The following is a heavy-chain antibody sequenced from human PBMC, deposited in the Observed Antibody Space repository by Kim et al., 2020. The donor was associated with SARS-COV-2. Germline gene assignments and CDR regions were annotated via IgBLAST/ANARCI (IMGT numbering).Heavy chain of an antibody. D-gene: IGHD5-18*01. V-gene: IGHV1-46*01. Sequence: ASVKVSCKASGYTFTSYYMHWVRQAPGQGLEWMGIINPSGGSTSYAQKFQGRVTMTRDTSTSTVYMELSSLRSEDTAVYYCARDPAMVRYYYGMDVWGQGTTVTVSS. CDR1: GYTFTSYY. CDR2: INPSGGST. CDR3: ARDPAMVRYYYGMDV. J-gene: IGHJ6*02.